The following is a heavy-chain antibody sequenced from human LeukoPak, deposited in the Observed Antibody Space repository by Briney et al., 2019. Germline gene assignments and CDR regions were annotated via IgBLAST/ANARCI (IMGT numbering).Heavy chain of an antibody. Sequence: ASVKVSCKASGYTFTGYYIHWVRQAPGQGLEWMGWINPNSGGTNYAQKFQGRVTMTRDMSTSTVYMELSSLRSEDTAVYYCARGSVEMATITSQEFDYWGQGTLVTVSS. CDR1: GYTFTGYY. CDR3: ARGSVEMATITSQEFDY. V-gene: IGHV1-2*02. D-gene: IGHD5-24*01. J-gene: IGHJ4*02. CDR2: INPNSGGT.